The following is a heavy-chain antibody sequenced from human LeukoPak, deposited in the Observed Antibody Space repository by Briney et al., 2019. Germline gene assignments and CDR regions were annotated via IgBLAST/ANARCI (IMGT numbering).Heavy chain of an antibody. CDR3: ARTGYSSNSLDY. V-gene: IGHV3-7*03. CDR1: GFTFRSYW. J-gene: IGHJ4*02. Sequence: GGSLRLSCAASGFTFRSYWMYWVRQAPGKGLEWVANINQDGSVKQYVDSLKGRFTISRDNAKNSMYLQMNSLRAEDTAVYYCARTGYSSNSLDYWGQGTLVTVPS. D-gene: IGHD6-19*01. CDR2: INQDGSVK.